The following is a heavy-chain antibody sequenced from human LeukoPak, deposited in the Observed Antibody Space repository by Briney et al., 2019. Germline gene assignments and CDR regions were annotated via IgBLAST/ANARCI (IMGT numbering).Heavy chain of an antibody. CDR3: ARGPYSYDSSGAFDI. CDR1: GGSISSSSYY. CDR2: IYYSGNT. J-gene: IGHJ3*02. Sequence: SETLSLTCTISGGSISSSSYYWGWIRQPPGKGLEWIGSIYYSGNTYYNPSLKSRLTISVDTSKNQFSLKLSSVTAADTAVYFCARGPYSYDSSGAFDIWGQGTMVTVSS. D-gene: IGHD3-22*01. V-gene: IGHV4-39*07.